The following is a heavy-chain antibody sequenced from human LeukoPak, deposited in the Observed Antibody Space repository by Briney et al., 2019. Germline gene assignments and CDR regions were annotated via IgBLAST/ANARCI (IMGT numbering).Heavy chain of an antibody. CDR1: GYTFTSYG. Sequence: GASVKVSCKASGYTFTSYGISWVRQAPGQGLEWMGWISAYNGNTNYVQKFQGRVTMTTDTSTSTAYMELRSLRSDDTAMYYCARVFGIALSGTGCDNWGQGTLVTVSS. CDR3: ARVFGIALSGTGCDN. D-gene: IGHD6-19*01. V-gene: IGHV1-18*01. CDR2: ISAYNGNT. J-gene: IGHJ4*02.